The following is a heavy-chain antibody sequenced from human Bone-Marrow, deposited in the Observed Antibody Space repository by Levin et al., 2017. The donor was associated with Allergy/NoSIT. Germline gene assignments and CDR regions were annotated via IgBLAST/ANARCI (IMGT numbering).Heavy chain of an antibody. Sequence: SETLSLTCTVSGGSMSSSSYFWAWVRQPPGKGLEWIGMIYYSGTTYYNPSLKSRVTLSVDTSKNHFSLQLTSVTAADTAMYFCARLRRTNYGYFDLWGRGTLVTVSS. CDR3: ARLRRTNYGYFDL. J-gene: IGHJ2*01. CDR2: IYYSGTT. D-gene: IGHD2-8*01. CDR1: GGSMSSSSYF. V-gene: IGHV4-39*02.